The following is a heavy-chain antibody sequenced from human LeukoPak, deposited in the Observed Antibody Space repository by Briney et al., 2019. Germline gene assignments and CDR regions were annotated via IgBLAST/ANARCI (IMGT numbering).Heavy chain of an antibody. CDR1: GFSLSTRGVA. CDR3: AYGESLDY. V-gene: IGHV2-5*02. Sequence: SGPTLVNPTQTLTLTCTFSGFSLSTRGVAVAWIRQPPGKALEWLALIYWDDDKRYSPSLKGRLAITKDTSKNQVVLIVNNMDPEDTATYYCAYGESLDYWGQGTLVTVSS. CDR2: IYWDDDK. J-gene: IGHJ4*02. D-gene: IGHD3-10*01.